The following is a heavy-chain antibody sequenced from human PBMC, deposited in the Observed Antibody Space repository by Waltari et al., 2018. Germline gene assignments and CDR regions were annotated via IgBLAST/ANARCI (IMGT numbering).Heavy chain of an antibody. D-gene: IGHD3-3*01. V-gene: IGHV3-23*04. CDR3: AKPSYDFWSGYYTAGADY. CDR2: ISGSGVST. J-gene: IGHJ4*02. Sequence: EVQLVESGGGLVQPGGSLRLSCAASGFTFSSYAMSWVRQAPGKGLEWVSAISGSGVSTYYADSVKGRFTISRDNSKNTLYLQMNSLRAEDTAVYYCAKPSYDFWSGYYTAGADYWGQGTLVTVSS. CDR1: GFTFSSYA.